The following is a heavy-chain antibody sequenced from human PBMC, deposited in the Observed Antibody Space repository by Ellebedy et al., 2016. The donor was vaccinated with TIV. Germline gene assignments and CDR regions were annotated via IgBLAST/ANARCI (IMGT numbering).Heavy chain of an antibody. CDR2: IKTDGSET. V-gene: IGHV3-7*01. CDR3: ARFSLVRGVGY. Sequence: GESLKISCAAWGFSFSNFWMSWVRQAPGKGLEWVAHIKTDGSETYYVDSVKGRFTISRDNAKNSLYLQMNSLRAEDTAVYYCARFSLVRGVGYWGQGTLVTVSS. J-gene: IGHJ4*02. D-gene: IGHD3-10*01. CDR1: GFSFSNFW.